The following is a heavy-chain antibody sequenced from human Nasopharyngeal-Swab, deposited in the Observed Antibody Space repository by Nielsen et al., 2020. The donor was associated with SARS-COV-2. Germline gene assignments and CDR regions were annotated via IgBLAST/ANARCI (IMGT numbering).Heavy chain of an antibody. D-gene: IGHD6-6*01. J-gene: IGHJ3*02. V-gene: IGHV1-69*06. CDR2: IIPIFDTA. Sequence: SVKVSCKASGGTFSSYAISWVRQAPGQGLEWMGGIIPIFDTANYAQKFQGRVTITADKSTSTAYMELSSLRSEDTAVYYCARGGEYSSSAYDAFDIWGQGTMVTVSS. CDR3: ARGGEYSSSAYDAFDI. CDR1: GGTFSSYA.